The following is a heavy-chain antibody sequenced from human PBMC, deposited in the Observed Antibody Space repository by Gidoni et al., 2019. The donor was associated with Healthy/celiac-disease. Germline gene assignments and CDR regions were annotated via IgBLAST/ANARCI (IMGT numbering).Heavy chain of an antibody. J-gene: IGHJ4*02. CDR1: GFTFSSYS. D-gene: IGHD5-12*01. V-gene: IGHV3-21*01. Sequence: EVQLVESGGGLVKPGGSLRLSCAASGFTFSSYSMNWVRQAPGKGLEWVSSISSSSSYIYYADSVKGRFTISRDNAKNSLYLQMNSLRAEDTAVYYCASLGWLQPFDYWGQGTLVTVSS. CDR2: ISSSSSYI. CDR3: ASLGWLQPFDY.